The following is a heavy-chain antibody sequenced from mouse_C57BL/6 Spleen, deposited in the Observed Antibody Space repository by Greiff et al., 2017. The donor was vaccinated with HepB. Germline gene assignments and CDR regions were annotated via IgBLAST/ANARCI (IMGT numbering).Heavy chain of an antibody. V-gene: IGHV3-6*01. Sequence: EVKLQESGPGLVKPSQSLSLTCSVTGYSITSGYYWNWIRQFPGNKLEWMGYISYDGSNNYNPSLKNRISITRDTSKNQFFLKLNSVTTEDTATYYCARDGGSWYFDVWGTGTTVTVSS. J-gene: IGHJ1*03. CDR3: ARDGGSWYFDV. CDR2: ISYDGSN. CDR1: GYSITSGYY.